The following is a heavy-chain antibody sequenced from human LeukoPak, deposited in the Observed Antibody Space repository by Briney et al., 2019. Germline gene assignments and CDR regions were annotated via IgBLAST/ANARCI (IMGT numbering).Heavy chain of an antibody. Sequence: SETLSLTCTVSGGSISSYYWSWIRQPPGKGLEWIGYIYYSGSTNYNPSLKSRVTISVDTSKNQFSLKLSSVTAADTAVYYCARDTCGGDRPDAFDIWGQGTMVTVSS. J-gene: IGHJ3*02. CDR1: GGSISSYY. CDR3: ARDTCGGDRPDAFDI. V-gene: IGHV4-59*01. D-gene: IGHD2-21*02. CDR2: IYYSGST.